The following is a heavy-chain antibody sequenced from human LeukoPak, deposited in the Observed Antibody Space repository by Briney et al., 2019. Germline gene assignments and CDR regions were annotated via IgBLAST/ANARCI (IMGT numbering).Heavy chain of an antibody. D-gene: IGHD6-13*01. Sequence: SETLSLTCTVSGGSISSYYWSWIRQPPGKGLEWIGYIYYSGSTNYNPSLKSRVTISVDTSKNQFSLKLSSVTAADTAVYYCASYSGYSSSWLYYFDYWGQGTLVTVSS. J-gene: IGHJ4*02. CDR1: GGSISSYY. CDR2: IYYSGST. CDR3: ASYSGYSSSWLYYFDY. V-gene: IGHV4-59*12.